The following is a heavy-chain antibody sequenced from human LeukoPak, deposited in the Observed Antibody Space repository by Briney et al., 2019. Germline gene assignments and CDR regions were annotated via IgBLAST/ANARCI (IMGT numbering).Heavy chain of an antibody. Sequence: SETLSLTCTVSGGSIRSYYWSWIRQPPGKGLEWIGYIYYSGSTNYNPSLRGRVTISVDTSKNQFSLKLSSVTAADTAVYYCARERGPIDYWGQGTLVTVSS. V-gene: IGHV4-59*01. CDR3: ARERGPIDY. D-gene: IGHD3/OR15-3a*01. CDR2: IYYSGST. CDR1: GGSIRSYY. J-gene: IGHJ4*02.